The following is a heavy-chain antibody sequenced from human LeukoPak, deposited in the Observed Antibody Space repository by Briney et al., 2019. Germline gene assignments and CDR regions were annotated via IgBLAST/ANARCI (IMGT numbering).Heavy chain of an antibody. J-gene: IGHJ5*02. V-gene: IGHV3-48*03. D-gene: IGHD5-12*01. CDR3: ARGRYSDYTNWFDP. CDR2: ISNSGSTI. Sequence: GGSLRLSCAASGFTFSSFDMNWVRQAPGKGLERVSYISNSGSTIYYADSVKGRFTISRDNAKNSLYLQMNSLRAEDTAVYYCARGRYSDYTNWFDPWGQGTLVTVSS. CDR1: GFTFSSFD.